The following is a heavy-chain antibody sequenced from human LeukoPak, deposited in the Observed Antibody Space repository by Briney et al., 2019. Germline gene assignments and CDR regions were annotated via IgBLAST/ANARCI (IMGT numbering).Heavy chain of an antibody. Sequence: SVTLSLTRAVYGGSFSGYYWSWLRQPPGKGLVWIREINYSGSTNYNTFLKSRVTISVDTSKNQSSLKLSSVTAADTAVYDCARGRYPHYYGMDGWGKGTTVTVSS. V-gene: IGHV4-34*01. J-gene: IGHJ6*04. CDR2: INYSGST. D-gene: IGHD1-26*01. CDR1: GGSFSGYY. CDR3: ARGRYPHYYGMDG.